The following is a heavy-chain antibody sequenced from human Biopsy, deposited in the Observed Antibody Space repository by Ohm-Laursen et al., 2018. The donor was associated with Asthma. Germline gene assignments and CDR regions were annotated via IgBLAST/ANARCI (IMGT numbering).Heavy chain of an antibody. V-gene: IGHV3-9*01. D-gene: IGHD3-22*01. CDR1: GFSFDDCA. Sequence: LSLTCAASGFSFDDCAMHWVRQAPGKGLEWVSSISWNSGNMDYADSVKGRFTISRDNAKNSLYLQMQSLRPEDTAFYYCAKSADYYDSTDYLDFWGRGTLVTVSS. CDR3: AKSADYYDSTDYLDF. CDR2: ISWNSGNM. J-gene: IGHJ4*01.